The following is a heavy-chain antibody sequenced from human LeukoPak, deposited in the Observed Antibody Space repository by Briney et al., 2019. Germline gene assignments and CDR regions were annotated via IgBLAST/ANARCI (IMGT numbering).Heavy chain of an antibody. D-gene: IGHD6-19*01. V-gene: IGHV3-23*01. CDR1: GFTFNTNA. Sequence: GGSRRLSCAAPGFTFNTNAMTWVRQAPGKGLEWVSAISGRTVGLYYADSVKGRFTISRDNSKSTLYLQMDSLRAEDTAVYYCAKCGSSGCHLIYYWGQGTLVTVSS. J-gene: IGHJ4*02. CDR3: AKCGSSGCHLIYY. CDR2: ISGRTVGL.